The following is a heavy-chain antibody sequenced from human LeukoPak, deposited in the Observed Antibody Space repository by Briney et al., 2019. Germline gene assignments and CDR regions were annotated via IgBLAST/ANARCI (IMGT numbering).Heavy chain of an antibody. CDR1: GFTFSTYR. CDR3: ARRIAAAGSAFDI. D-gene: IGHD6-13*01. Sequence: GGSLRLSCVASGFTFSTYRMNWVRQAPGKGLEWISYISASSSTIYYAGPVKGRFTISRDNAKNSLFLQMNSLRADDTAVYYCARRIAAAGSAFDIWGQGTMVTVSS. J-gene: IGHJ3*02. CDR2: ISASSSTI. V-gene: IGHV3-48*01.